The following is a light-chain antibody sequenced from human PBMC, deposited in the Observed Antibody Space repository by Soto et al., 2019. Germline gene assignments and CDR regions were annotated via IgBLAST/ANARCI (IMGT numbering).Light chain of an antibody. Sequence: QSVLTQPPSASGSLGQSVTISCTGTSRDVGGYNYVSWYQQHPGKAPKLMIYEVSKRPSGVPDRFSGSKSGSTASLIVSGLQAEDEADYYCYSYAGGNNVFGTGTKVTVL. CDR3: YSYAGGNNV. V-gene: IGLV2-8*01. J-gene: IGLJ1*01. CDR1: SRDVGGYNY. CDR2: EVS.